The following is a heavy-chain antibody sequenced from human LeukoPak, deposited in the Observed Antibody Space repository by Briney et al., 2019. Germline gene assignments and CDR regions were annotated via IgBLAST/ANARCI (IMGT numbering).Heavy chain of an antibody. CDR2: IYPGDSDT. D-gene: IGHD2-15*01. J-gene: IGHJ4*02. Sequence: PGESLKISCKGSGYSFTTYWIGWVRQMPGRGLEWMGIIYPGDSDTRYSPSFQGQVTISADKSISTAYLQWSSLKASDTAMYYCARARYCSGGTCYPDYWGQGTLVTASS. CDR3: ARARYCSGGTCYPDY. CDR1: GYSFTTYW. V-gene: IGHV5-51*01.